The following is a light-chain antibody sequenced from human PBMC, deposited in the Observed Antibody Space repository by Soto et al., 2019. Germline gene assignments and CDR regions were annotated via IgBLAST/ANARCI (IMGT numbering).Light chain of an antibody. V-gene: IGLV2-14*01. Sequence: QSVLTQPASVSGSPGQSITISCTGTSSDVGGYNYVSWYQQHPGKAPKLMIYEVSNRPSGVSNRFSGSKSGNTASLTISGLQAEDEADYYCSSYTSSSTLPYVFXTGTKLTVL. J-gene: IGLJ1*01. CDR3: SSYTSSSTLPYV. CDR2: EVS. CDR1: SSDVGGYNY.